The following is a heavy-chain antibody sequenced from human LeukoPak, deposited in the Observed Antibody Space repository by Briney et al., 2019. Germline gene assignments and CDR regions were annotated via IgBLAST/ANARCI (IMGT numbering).Heavy chain of an antibody. CDR2: IYTSGST. V-gene: IGHV4-4*07. CDR1: GGSFTIYY. J-gene: IGHJ4*02. CDR3: ARGDSINWYAAPPGY. D-gene: IGHD6-13*01. Sequence: SETLSLTCTVSGGSFTIYYWSWIRQPAGKGLEWIGRIYTSGSTNYNPSLKSRVTMSVDTSKNQFSLKLNSVTAADTAVYYCARGDSINWYAAPPGYWGQGSLVTVSS.